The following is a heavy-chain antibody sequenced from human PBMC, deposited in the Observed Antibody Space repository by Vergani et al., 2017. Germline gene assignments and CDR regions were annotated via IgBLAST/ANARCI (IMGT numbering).Heavy chain of an antibody. CDR2: INPNSGGT. J-gene: IGHJ2*01. CDR1: GYTFTGYC. Sequence: QVQLVQSGAEVKKPGASVKVSCKASGYTFTGYCMHWVRQAPGQGLEWMGWINPNSGGTNYAQKFQGRVTMTRDTSISTANMELSRLRSDDTAVYYCARVAEGEANWYFDLWGRGTLVTVSS. CDR3: ARVAEGEANWYFDL. V-gene: IGHV1-2*02. D-gene: IGHD2-21*01.